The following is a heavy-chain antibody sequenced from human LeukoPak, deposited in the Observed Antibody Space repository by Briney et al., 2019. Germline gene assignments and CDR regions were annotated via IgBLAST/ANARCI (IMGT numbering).Heavy chain of an antibody. D-gene: IGHD1-1*01. V-gene: IGHV3-72*01. CDR3: VRGGTGLIRAYFDY. CDR1: GFTFSDHY. Sequence: GGSLRLSCAVSGFTFSDHYMDWVRQAPGKGLEWVGRTRSEDNSYFTEYAASAKGRFTISRDGSKNSLFLQMNSLKTEDTAVYYCVRGGTGLIRAYFDYWGQGTLVTVSS. J-gene: IGHJ4*02. CDR2: TRSEDNSYFT.